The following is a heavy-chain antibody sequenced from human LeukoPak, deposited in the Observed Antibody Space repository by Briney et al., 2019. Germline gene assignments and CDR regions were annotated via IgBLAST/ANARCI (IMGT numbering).Heavy chain of an antibody. Sequence: GGSLRLSCAASGFTFDDYAMHWVRQAPGKGLEWVSGISWNSGSIGYADSVKGRFTISRDNAKNSLYLQMNSLRAEDTALYYCAKDSGYYYGSGSYYRGFDYWGQGTLVTVSS. V-gene: IGHV3-9*01. J-gene: IGHJ4*02. CDR2: ISWNSGSI. CDR3: AKDSGYYYGSGSYYRGFDY. CDR1: GFTFDDYA. D-gene: IGHD3-10*01.